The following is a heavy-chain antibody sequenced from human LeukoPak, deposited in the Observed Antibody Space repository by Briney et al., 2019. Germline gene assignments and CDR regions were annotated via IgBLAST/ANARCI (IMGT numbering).Heavy chain of an antibody. J-gene: IGHJ4*02. V-gene: IGHV4-38-2*01. D-gene: IGHD4-11*01. CDR3: ARRYSNYFFDY. CDR1: GYSISSGYY. Sequence: SETLSLTCAVSGYSISSGYYWAWIRQPPGKGLEWIGNIYHSGSTYYNPSLKSRVTISVDTSKNQFSLKLSSVPAAATAVYYCARRYSNYFFDYWGQGTLVTVSS. CDR2: IYHSGST.